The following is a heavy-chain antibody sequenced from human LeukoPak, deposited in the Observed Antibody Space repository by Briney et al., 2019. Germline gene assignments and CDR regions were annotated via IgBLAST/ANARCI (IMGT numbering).Heavy chain of an antibody. CDR3: VRGPTRYYFDY. D-gene: IGHD1-1*01. J-gene: IGHJ4*02. V-gene: IGHV4-59*01. Sequence: SETLSLTCTVSGGSINTYYWSWIRQPPGKGLEWIGHIFYRGSTNHNPSLKSRVTISLDTSNNQFSLKLSFATTADTAVYFCVRGPTRYYFDYWGQGTLVTVSS. CDR2: IFYRGST. CDR1: GGSINTYY.